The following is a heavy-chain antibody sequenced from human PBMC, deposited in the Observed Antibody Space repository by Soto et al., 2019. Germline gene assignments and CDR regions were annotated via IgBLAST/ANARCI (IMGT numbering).Heavy chain of an antibody. V-gene: IGHV4-59*01. D-gene: IGHD3-9*01. CDR2: IYYSGST. J-gene: IGHJ6*03. CDR1: GGSISSYY. Sequence: SETLSLTCTVSGGSISSYYWSWIRQPPGKGLEWIGYIYYSGSTNYNPSLKSRVTISVDTSKNQFSLKLSSVTVADTAVYYCARDFNDILTGDYYYYMDVWGKGTTVTVSS. CDR3: ARDFNDILTGDYYYYMDV.